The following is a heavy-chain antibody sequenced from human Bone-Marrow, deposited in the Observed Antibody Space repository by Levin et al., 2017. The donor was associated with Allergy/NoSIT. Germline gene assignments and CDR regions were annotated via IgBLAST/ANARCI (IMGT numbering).Heavy chain of an antibody. D-gene: IGHD6-19*01. Sequence: PAASVKVSCAASGFTFSGSAMHWVRQASGKGLEWVGRIRSKANSYATAYAASVKGRFTISRDDSKNTAYLQMNSLKTEDTAVYYCTRVQPIAVAGTRYYYYYYMDVWGKGTTVTVSS. CDR3: TRVQPIAVAGTRYYYYYYMDV. CDR2: IRSKANSYAT. CDR1: GFTFSGSA. V-gene: IGHV3-73*01. J-gene: IGHJ6*03.